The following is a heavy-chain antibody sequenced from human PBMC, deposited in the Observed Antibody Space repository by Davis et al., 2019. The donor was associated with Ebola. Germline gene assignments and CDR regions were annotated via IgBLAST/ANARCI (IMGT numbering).Heavy chain of an antibody. CDR1: GFTFSSYG. J-gene: IGHJ4*02. V-gene: IGHV3-23*01. CDR3: AKDKGYGVPFDY. D-gene: IGHD4-17*01. Sequence: GESLKISCAASGFTFSSYGMNWVRQAPGKGLEWVSTITGSGDSTHYADSVKGRFTISRDNFKNTLCLQMNSLRAEDTAVYYCAKDKGYGVPFDYWGQGTLVTVSS. CDR2: ITGSGDST.